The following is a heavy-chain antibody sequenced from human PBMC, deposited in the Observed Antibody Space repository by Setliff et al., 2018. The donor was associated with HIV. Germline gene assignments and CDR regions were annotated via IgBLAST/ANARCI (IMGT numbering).Heavy chain of an antibody. V-gene: IGHV1-69*13. CDR2: IIPIFGTA. CDR1: GGAFSSYA. J-gene: IGHJ4*02. CDR3: ARSRSSGYYCDY. Sequence: SVKVSCKASGGAFSSYAISWVRQAPGQGLEWMGGIIPIFGTANYAQKFQGRVTITADESTSTAYMELSSLRSEDTAVYYCARSRSSGYYCDYWGQGTLVTVSS. D-gene: IGHD3-22*01.